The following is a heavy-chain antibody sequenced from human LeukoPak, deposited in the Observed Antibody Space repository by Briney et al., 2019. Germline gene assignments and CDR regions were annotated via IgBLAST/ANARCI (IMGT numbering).Heavy chain of an antibody. CDR2: IYYSGST. D-gene: IGHD3-10*01. V-gene: IGHV4-59*11. CDR3: ATMVQGIYTYFGS. Sequence: SETLSLTCTVSGDSISNHYWSWIRQPPGKGLEWIGYIYYSGSTNYNPSLKSRVTMSVDTSKNQLSLKLSSVTAADTAVYYCATMVQGIYTYFGSWGQGNLVAVSS. J-gene: IGHJ4*02. CDR1: GDSISNHY.